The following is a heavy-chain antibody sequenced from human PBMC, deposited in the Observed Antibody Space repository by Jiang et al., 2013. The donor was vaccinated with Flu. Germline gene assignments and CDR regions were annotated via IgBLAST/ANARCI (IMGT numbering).Heavy chain of an antibody. V-gene: IGHV1-69*06. CDR1: GGTFSSYA. Sequence: ASGGTFSSYAISWVRQAPGQGLEWMGGIIPIFGTANYAQKFQGRVTITADKSTSTAYMELSSLRSEDTAVYYCATTPRWLLIFHFDYWGQGTLVTVSS. D-gene: IGHD5-24*01. J-gene: IGHJ4*02. CDR3: ATTPRWLLIFHFDY. CDR2: IIPIFGTA.